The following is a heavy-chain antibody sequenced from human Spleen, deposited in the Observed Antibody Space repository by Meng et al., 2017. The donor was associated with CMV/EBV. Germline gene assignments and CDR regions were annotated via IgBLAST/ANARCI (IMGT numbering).Heavy chain of an antibody. CDR2: INHSGST. CDR3: ARGLSSYDHYGMDV. V-gene: IGHV4-34*01. Sequence: GSLRLSCAVYGGSFSGYYWSWIRQPPGKGLEWIGEINHSGSTNYNPSLKSRVTISVDKSKNQFSLRLRSVTAADTAVYYCARGLSSYDHYGMDVWGQGTTVTVSS. J-gene: IGHJ6*02. CDR1: GGSFSGYY. D-gene: IGHD2/OR15-2a*01.